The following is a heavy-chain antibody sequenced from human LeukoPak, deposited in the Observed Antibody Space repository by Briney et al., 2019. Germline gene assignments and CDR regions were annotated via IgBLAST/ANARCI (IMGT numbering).Heavy chain of an antibody. Sequence: ASVKVSCKASGYTFTSYGISRVRQAPGQGLEWMGWISAYNGNTNYAQKLQGRVTMTTDTSTSTAYMELRSLRSDDTAVYYCARVPGYCSSTSCYDENWFDPWGQGTLVTVSS. CDR3: ARVPGYCSSTSCYDENWFDP. J-gene: IGHJ5*02. CDR2: ISAYNGNT. D-gene: IGHD2-2*01. V-gene: IGHV1-18*04. CDR1: GYTFTSYG.